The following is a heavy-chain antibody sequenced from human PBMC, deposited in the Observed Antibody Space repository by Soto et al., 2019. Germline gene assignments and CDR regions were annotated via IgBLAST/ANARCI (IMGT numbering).Heavy chain of an antibody. D-gene: IGHD2-15*01. CDR1: GGSFSGYY. Sequence: QVQLQQWGAGLLKPSETLSLTCAVYGGSFSGYYWSWIRQPPGKGLEWIGEINHSGSTNYNPSLKSRVTISVDTSKNQFSLKLSSVTAADTAVYYCARGDCSGGSCGPFDYWAREPWSPSPQ. CDR3: ARGDCSGGSCGPFDY. CDR2: INHSGST. J-gene: IGHJ4*02. V-gene: IGHV4-34*01.